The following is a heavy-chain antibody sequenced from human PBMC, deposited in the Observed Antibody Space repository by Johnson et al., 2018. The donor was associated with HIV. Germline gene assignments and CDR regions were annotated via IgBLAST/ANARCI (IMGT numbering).Heavy chain of an antibody. CDR3: AKDRVLTGGFDI. J-gene: IGHJ3*02. CDR1: GFTFSSYG. Sequence: QVQLVESGGGVVQPGGSLRLSCAASGFTFSSYGMHWVRQAPGKGLEWVAFIRYDGSNKYYADYVKGRFTISRDNSKNTLYLQMNSLRAEDTAVYYCAKDRVLTGGFDIWGQGTMVTVSS. V-gene: IGHV3-30*02. D-gene: IGHD2-15*01. CDR2: IRYDGSNK.